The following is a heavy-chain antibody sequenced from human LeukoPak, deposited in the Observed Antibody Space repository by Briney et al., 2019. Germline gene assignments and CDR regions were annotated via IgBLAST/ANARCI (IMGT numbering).Heavy chain of an antibody. V-gene: IGHV4-59*08. Sequence: SETLSLTCSVSGGSITSLHCNWIRQPPGKGLEWIGSTYYSGTFDYNPSLESRVTMSVDTSKNQFSLNLRSVTAADTAVYYCAGSYYYASGSGYWGQGTLVTVSS. J-gene: IGHJ4*02. CDR2: TYYSGTF. CDR1: GGSITSLH. D-gene: IGHD3-10*01. CDR3: AGSYYYASGSGY.